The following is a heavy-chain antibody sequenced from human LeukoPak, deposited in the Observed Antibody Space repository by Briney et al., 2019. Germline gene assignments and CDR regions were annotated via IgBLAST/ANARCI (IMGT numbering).Heavy chain of an antibody. CDR3: ARSGWYDDFDY. CDR1: GFNFNIYS. J-gene: IGHJ4*02. Sequence: GGPLRLSCAASGFNFNIYSVNWVRQAPGKGLEWISYLSRSTTIIYYADSVKGRFTISRDNAKSSLYLQMNSLRAEDTAMYYCARSGWYDDFDYLGQGTLVTVSS. CDR2: LSRSTTII. V-gene: IGHV3-48*01. D-gene: IGHD6-19*01.